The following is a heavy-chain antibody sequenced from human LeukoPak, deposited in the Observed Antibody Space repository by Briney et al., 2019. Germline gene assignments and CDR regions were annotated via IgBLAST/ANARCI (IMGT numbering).Heavy chain of an antibody. CDR1: GGSLSSYY. CDR2: IYTSGST. D-gene: IGHD3-22*01. CDR3: ARVILVSSGYYRQHYYYYYMDV. Sequence: PSETLSFTCTVSGGSLSSYYWSWIPQPAGKGLEWIGRIYTSGSTNYNPPLKSRVTMSVDTSKNQFSLKLSSVTAADTAVYYCARVILVSSGYYRQHYYYYYMDVWGKGTTVTVSS. J-gene: IGHJ6*03. V-gene: IGHV4-4*07.